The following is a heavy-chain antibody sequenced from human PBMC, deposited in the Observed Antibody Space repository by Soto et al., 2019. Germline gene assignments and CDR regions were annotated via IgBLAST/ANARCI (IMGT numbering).Heavy chain of an antibody. CDR2: ISAHNGNT. V-gene: IGHV1-18*01. CDR3: ARGRYGDY. CDR1: GYTFTSYG. D-gene: IGHD1-1*01. J-gene: IGHJ4*02. Sequence: QVHLVQSGAEVKKPGASVKVSCKGSGYTFTSYGITWVRQAPGQGLEWLGWISAHNGNTDYAQKLQGRVTVTRDTSTSTAYMELSSLRSDDTAVYYCARGRYGDYWGQGALVTVSS.